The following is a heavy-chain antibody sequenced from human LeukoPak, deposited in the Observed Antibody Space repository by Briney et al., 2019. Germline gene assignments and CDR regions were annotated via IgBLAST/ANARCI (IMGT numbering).Heavy chain of an antibody. CDR3: ARDVEVVITTGYRAFDI. D-gene: IGHD3-22*01. Sequence: ASVKVSCKASGYTFTSYDINWVRQATGQGLEWMGWMNPNSGNTGYAQKFQGRVTITTDESTSTAYMELSSLRSEDTAVYYCARDVEVVITTGYRAFDIWGQGTMVTVSS. J-gene: IGHJ3*02. V-gene: IGHV1-8*01. CDR2: MNPNSGNT. CDR1: GYTFTSYD.